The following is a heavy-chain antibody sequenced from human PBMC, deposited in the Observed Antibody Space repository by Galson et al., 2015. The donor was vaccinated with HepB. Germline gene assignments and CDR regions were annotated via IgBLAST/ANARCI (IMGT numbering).Heavy chain of an antibody. J-gene: IGHJ4*02. CDR2: ISNYDGNT. CDR3: ARDAPCDSWRGYFFDS. CDR1: GDTFTSYG. Sequence: SVKVSCKASGDTFTSYGISWVRQAPGQGLEWMGWISNYDGNTNYAQKFQGRITMTTDTSTTTGYMALASLGSDDTAVYYCARDAPCDSWRGYFFDSWGQGTQVTVSS. D-gene: IGHD3-3*01. V-gene: IGHV1-18*01.